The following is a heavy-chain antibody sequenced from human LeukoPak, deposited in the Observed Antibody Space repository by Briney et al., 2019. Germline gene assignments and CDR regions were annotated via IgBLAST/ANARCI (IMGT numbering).Heavy chain of an antibody. CDR1: GDSISSSLW. D-gene: IGHD3-22*01. CDR3: ARDRKYYDSNGYLYYFDY. J-gene: IGHJ4*02. CDR2: IFHNGNT. V-gene: IGHV4-4*02. Sequence: TSETLSLTCAVSGDSISSSLWWSWVRQPPGKGLEWIGEIFHNGNTNYNPSLKSRVSISVDKSKNQFSLKLTSVTAADTAMYYCARDRKYYDSNGYLYYFDYWGRGTLVTVSS.